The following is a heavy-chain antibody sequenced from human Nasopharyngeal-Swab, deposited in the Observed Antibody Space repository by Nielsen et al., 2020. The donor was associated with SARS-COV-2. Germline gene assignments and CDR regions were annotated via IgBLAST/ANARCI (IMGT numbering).Heavy chain of an antibody. J-gene: IGHJ4*02. CDR2: INHSGST. CDR3: ARAGGIVVVPVATQLRRFDY. D-gene: IGHD2-2*01. V-gene: IGHV4-34*01. Sequence: WIRQPPGKGLEWIGEINHSGSTNYNPSLKSRVTISVDTSKNQFSLKLSSVTAADTAVYYCARAGGIVVVPVATQLRRFDYWGQGTLVTVSS.